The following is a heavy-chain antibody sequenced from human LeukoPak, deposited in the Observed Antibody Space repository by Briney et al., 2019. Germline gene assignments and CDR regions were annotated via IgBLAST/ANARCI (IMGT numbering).Heavy chain of an antibody. CDR1: GVSISSYY. V-gene: IGHV4-59*08. Sequence: SETLSLTCTVSGVSISSYYWSWIRQPPGKGPEWIGYIYYSGSTNYNPSLKSRVTTSVDTSKNQFSLKLSSVTAADTAVYYCARHSRQQLGSDAFDIWGQGTMVTVSS. CDR3: ARHSRQQLGSDAFDI. J-gene: IGHJ3*02. CDR2: IYYSGST. D-gene: IGHD6-13*01.